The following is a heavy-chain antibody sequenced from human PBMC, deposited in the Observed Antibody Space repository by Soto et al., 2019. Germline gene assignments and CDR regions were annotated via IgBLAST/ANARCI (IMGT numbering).Heavy chain of an antibody. V-gene: IGHV5-51*01. CDR2: IYPGDSDT. D-gene: IGHD2-8*01. CDR3: ARGYCTTNICDPWFDP. J-gene: IGHJ5*02. CDR1: GYSFTSYW. Sequence: GESLKLSCTGVGYSFTSYWIGWVRQMPGKGLEWMGIIYPGDSDTRYSPSFQGQVTISADKSISTVYLQWSGLKASDTAMYYCARGYCTTNICDPWFDPWGQGTLVTVSS.